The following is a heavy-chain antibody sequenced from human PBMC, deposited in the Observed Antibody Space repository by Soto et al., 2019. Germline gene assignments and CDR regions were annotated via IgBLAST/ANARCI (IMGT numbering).Heavy chain of an antibody. Sequence: SETLSLTCTVSGGSISSGDYHWSGIRQPPGKGLEWIGYIYYSGSTYYNPSLKSRITISVDTSKDQFSLKLSSVTAADTAVYYCARESRYYGMDVWGQGTAVTVSS. CDR2: IYYSGST. CDR3: ARESRYYGMDV. V-gene: IGHV4-30-4*01. CDR1: GGSISSGDYH. J-gene: IGHJ6*02.